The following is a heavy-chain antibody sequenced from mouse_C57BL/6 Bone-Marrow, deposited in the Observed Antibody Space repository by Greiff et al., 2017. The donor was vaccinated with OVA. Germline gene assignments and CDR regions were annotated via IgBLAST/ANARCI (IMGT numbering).Heavy chain of an antibody. J-gene: IGHJ3*01. CDR2: IVPENGDT. Sequence: VQLQQSGAELVKPGASVKLSCTASGYNFNDDYMHWVKQRPEQGLEWIGWIVPENGDTEYAAKFQGKATITADTSSNTAYLQLSSLTSEDAAVYYCTGGSSPFAFWGQGTLVTVSA. V-gene: IGHV14-4*01. D-gene: IGHD1-1*01. CDR3: TGGSSPFAF. CDR1: GYNFNDDY.